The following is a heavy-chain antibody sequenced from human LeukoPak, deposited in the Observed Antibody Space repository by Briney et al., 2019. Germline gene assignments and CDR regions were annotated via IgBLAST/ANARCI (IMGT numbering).Heavy chain of an antibody. CDR3: AKTINYSNYYFDY. D-gene: IGHD4-11*01. Sequence: PGGSLRLSCAASGFTFSSYAMSWVRQAPGKGLEWVSAISGSGGSTYYADSVKGRFTISRDNSKNTLYLQMNGLRAEDTAVYYCAKTINYSNYYFDYWGQGTLVTVSS. CDR2: ISGSGGST. CDR1: GFTFSSYA. J-gene: IGHJ4*02. V-gene: IGHV3-23*01.